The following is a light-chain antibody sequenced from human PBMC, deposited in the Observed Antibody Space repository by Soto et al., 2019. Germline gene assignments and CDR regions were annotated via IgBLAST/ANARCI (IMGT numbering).Light chain of an antibody. J-gene: IGLJ2*01. CDR2: YNN. Sequence: QSVLTQPPSASGTPGQRVTISCSGSSSNIGSNSVNWYQQLPGTAPKLLIYYNNQRPSGVPDRFSGSKSGTSASLAISGLQSDDEADYYCAAWDDSLSGPVFGGGTKLTVL. CDR1: SSNIGSNS. V-gene: IGLV1-44*01. CDR3: AAWDDSLSGPV.